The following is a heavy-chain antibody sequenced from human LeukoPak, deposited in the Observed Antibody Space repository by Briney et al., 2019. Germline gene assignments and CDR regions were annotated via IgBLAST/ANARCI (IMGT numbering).Heavy chain of an antibody. J-gene: IGHJ4*02. D-gene: IGHD2-21*01. CDR2: ISGSGGRT. Sequence: GGSLRLSCAASGFTFDDYGMSWVRQAPGKGLEWVSAISGSGGRTYYADSVKGRVTISRDNSKNTLYLQMNSLRAEDTAVYYCAKEVSIISRGLDYWGQGILVTVSS. CDR1: GFTFDDYG. CDR3: AKEVSIISRGLDY. V-gene: IGHV3-23*01.